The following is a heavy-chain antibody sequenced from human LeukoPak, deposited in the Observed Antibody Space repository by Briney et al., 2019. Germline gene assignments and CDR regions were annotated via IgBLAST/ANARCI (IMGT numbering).Heavy chain of an antibody. Sequence: SETLSLTCTVSGYSITSIYYWGWIRQPPGKGLEWIGSIHHSGDTAYNPSLKSRVTISVDTSKSQFSLKLSSVTAADTAVYYCARSYASSGLDHWGQGTLFTVSS. CDR2: IHHSGDT. D-gene: IGHD3-16*01. CDR3: ARSYASSGLDH. CDR1: GYSITSIYY. V-gene: IGHV4-38-2*02. J-gene: IGHJ4*02.